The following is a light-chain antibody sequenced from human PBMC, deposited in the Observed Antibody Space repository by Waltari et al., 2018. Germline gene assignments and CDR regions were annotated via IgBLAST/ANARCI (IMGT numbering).Light chain of an antibody. J-gene: IGLJ3*02. CDR3: ETGGHGTWV. CDR2: VNSDGSH. Sequence: QRPEKGSRFLMKVNSDGSHGKGIGIPDRFSGSGSGAERYLTISSLQSEDGADYYCETGGHGTWVFGGGTKLTVL. V-gene: IGLV4-69*01.